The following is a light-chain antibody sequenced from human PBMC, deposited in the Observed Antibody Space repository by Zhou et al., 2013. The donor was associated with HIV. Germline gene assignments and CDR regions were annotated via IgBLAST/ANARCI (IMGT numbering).Light chain of an antibody. Sequence: EIVLTQSPGTLSLSPGERATLSCRASQSVSSNYLAWYQQKPGQAPRLLIYGASNRATGIPARFSGSGSGTDFTLTINSLQPEDFAVYYCQQRSSWPPSFGGGSTLEIK. J-gene: IGKJ4*01. V-gene: IGKV3D-20*02. CDR3: QQRSSWPPS. CDR2: GAS. CDR1: QSVSSNY.